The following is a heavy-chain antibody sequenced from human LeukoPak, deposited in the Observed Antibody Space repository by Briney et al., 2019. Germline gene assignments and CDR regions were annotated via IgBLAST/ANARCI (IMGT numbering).Heavy chain of an antibody. CDR2: ISSSSSYI. V-gene: IGHV3-21*01. J-gene: IGHJ6*03. CDR1: GFTFSSYS. D-gene: IGHD3-16*01. CDR3: AREDSRKVVLYYYYMDV. Sequence: GGSLRLSCAASGFTFSSYSMNWVRQAPGKGLEWVSSISSSSSYIYYADSVKGRFTISRDNAKNSLYLQMNSLRAEDTAVYYCAREDSRKVVLYYYYMDVWGKGTTVTVSS.